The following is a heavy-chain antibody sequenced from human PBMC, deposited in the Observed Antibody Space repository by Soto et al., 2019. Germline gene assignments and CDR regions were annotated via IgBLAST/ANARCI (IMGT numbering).Heavy chain of an antibody. CDR3: AKVPYFDFWSGYTHQYFEY. CDR1: GFTFSDYW. V-gene: IGHV3-74*03. D-gene: IGHD3-3*01. Sequence: PVGSLRLSCAASGFTFSDYWMYWVRQIPGKWLVWVSHINTDGSKTEYADSVTGRFTISRDNAKNTLYLQMTSLRAEDTAVYYCAKVPYFDFWSGYTHQYFEYWGRGTLVSVSS. J-gene: IGHJ4*02. CDR2: INTDGSKT.